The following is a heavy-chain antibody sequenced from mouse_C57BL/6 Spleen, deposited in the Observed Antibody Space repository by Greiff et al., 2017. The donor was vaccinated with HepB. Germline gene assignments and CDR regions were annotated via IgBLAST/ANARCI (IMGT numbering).Heavy chain of an antibody. Sequence: EVQLQQSGPELVKPGASVKISCKASGYSFTGYYMNWVKQSPEKSLEWIGEINPSTGGTTYNQKFKAKATLTVDKSSSTAYMQLKSLTSEDSAVYYCARRSASCGSSPYFDYWGQGTTLTVSS. V-gene: IGHV1-42*01. CDR2: INPSTGGT. D-gene: IGHD1-1*01. CDR1: GYSFTGYY. J-gene: IGHJ2*01. CDR3: ARRSASCGSSPYFDY.